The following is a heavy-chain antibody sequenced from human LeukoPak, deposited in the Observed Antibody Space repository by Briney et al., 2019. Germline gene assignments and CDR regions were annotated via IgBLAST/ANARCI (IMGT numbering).Heavy chain of an antibody. CDR2: INPSGGST. CDR1: GYTFTSYY. V-gene: IGHV1-46*03. J-gene: IGHJ6*04. CDR3: ARTRYYGDYGFEMDV. D-gene: IGHD4-17*01. Sequence: ASVKVSCKASGYTFTSYYMHWVRQAPGQGLEWMGIINPSGGSTSYAQKFQCRVTMTRDTSTSTVYMELSSLRSEDTAVYYCARTRYYGDYGFEMDVWGKGTTVTASS.